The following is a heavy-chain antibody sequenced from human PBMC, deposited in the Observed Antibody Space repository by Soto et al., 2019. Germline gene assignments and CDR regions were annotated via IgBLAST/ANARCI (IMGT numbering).Heavy chain of an antibody. Sequence: EVQLVESGGGLVKPGASLRLSCAASGFSFSLYNLTWVRQAPGKGLEWVSSISSSSTYKSYADSLKGRFTISRDNAKNSLYLQMNNLRVEDTAVYYCARDERSVAVATIVDRWGHGTRVTLSS. D-gene: IGHD5-12*01. J-gene: IGHJ4*01. V-gene: IGHV3-21*01. CDR1: GFSFSLYN. CDR2: ISSSSTYK. CDR3: ARDERSVAVATIVDR.